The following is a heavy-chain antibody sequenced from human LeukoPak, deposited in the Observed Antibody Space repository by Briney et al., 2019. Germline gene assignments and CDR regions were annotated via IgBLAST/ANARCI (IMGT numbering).Heavy chain of an antibody. CDR1: GFTVSSNY. J-gene: IGHJ6*02. CDR3: ARSRYSCGREYYYYGMDV. V-gene: IGHV3-53*04. D-gene: IGHD5-18*01. Sequence: GGSLRLSCAASGFTVSSNYMSWVRQAPGKGLEWVSVIYSGGSTYYADSVKGRFTISRHNSKNTLYLQMNSLRAEDTAVYYCARSRYSCGREYYYYGMDVWGQGTTVTVSS. CDR2: IYSGGST.